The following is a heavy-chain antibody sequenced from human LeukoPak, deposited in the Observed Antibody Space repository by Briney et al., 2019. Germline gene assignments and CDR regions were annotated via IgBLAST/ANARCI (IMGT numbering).Heavy chain of an antibody. CDR2: IYYSGST. D-gene: IGHD3-22*01. Sequence: KTSETLSLTCTVSGGSISSGGYYWSWIRQHPGKGLEWIGYIYYSGSTYYNPSLKSRVTISVDTSKNQFSLKLSSVTAADTAVYYCARVENVIYYDSRAGAFDIWGQGTMVTVSS. J-gene: IGHJ3*02. CDR1: GGSISSGGYY. V-gene: IGHV4-31*03. CDR3: ARVENVIYYDSRAGAFDI.